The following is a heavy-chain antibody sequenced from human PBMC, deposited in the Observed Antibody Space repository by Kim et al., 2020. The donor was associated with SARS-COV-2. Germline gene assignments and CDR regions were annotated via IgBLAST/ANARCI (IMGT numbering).Heavy chain of an antibody. CDR3: ARTPPRAAARGYGY. CDR2: ISGHNGDT. D-gene: IGHD6-13*01. CDR1: GYAFNSYG. V-gene: IGHV1-18*01. Sequence: ASVKVSCRASGYAFNSYGINWVRQAPGQGLEWMAWISGHNGDTNYAQNLQGRVTVTTDTSATTGYMELRGLRSDDTAVYYCARTPPRAAARGYGYWGQGTVVTVSS. J-gene: IGHJ4*02.